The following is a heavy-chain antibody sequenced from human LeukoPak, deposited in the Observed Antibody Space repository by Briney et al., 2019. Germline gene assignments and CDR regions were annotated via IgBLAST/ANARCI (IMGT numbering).Heavy chain of an antibody. D-gene: IGHD6-19*01. CDR1: GFTFSSYS. CDR2: ISSSSSYI. CDR3: ARKAGWVYAFDI. V-gene: IGHV3-21*01. J-gene: IGHJ3*02. Sequence: PGGSLRLSCAASGFTFSSYSMNWVRQAPGKGLEWVSSISSSSSYIYYADSVKGRFTISRDNAKNSLYLQMNSLRAEDTAVYYCARKAGWVYAFDIWGQGTMVTVSS.